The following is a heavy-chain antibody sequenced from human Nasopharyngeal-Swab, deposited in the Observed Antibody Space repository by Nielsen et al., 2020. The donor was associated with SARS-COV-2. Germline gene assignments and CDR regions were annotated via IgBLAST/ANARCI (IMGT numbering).Heavy chain of an antibody. CDR3: ARGFLGYYDILTGYYPSDY. CDR1: GYTFTSYY. Sequence: ASVTVSCKASGYTFTSYYMHWVRQAPGQGLEWMGIINPSGGSTSYAQKFQGRVTMTRDTSTSTVYMELSSLRSEDTAVYYCARGFLGYYDILTGYYPSDYWGQGTLVTVSS. V-gene: IGHV1-46*01. J-gene: IGHJ4*02. CDR2: INPSGGST. D-gene: IGHD3-9*01.